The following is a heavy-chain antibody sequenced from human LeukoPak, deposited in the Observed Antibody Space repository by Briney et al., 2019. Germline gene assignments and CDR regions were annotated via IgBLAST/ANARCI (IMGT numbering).Heavy chain of an antibody. V-gene: IGHV3-53*01. J-gene: IGHJ4*01. CDR3: ARNSEGGYDSEYYFDY. D-gene: IGHD5-12*01. CDR2: IYSGGST. CDR1: GFTVSSNY. Sequence: GGSLRLSCAASGFTVSSNYMSWVRQAPGKGLEWVSVIYSGGSTYYADSMKGRFTISRDNSKNTLYLQMNSLRAEDTAVYYCARNSEGGYDSEYYFDYWGHGTLVTVSS.